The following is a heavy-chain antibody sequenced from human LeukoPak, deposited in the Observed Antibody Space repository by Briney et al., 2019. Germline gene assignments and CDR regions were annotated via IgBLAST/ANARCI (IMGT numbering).Heavy chain of an antibody. J-gene: IGHJ6*03. CDR2: ISTSSSYI. D-gene: IGHD3-9*01. CDR1: GFTFSRYN. CDR3: ARGVRDILSGYYTDYYFYYMDV. V-gene: IGHV3-21*01. Sequence: PGGSLRLSCAASGFTFSRYNMNWVRRAPGKGLEWVSSISTSSSYIYYADSVRGRFTISRDNAKNSLYLQMNSLRAEDTAVYYCARGVRDILSGYYTDYYFYYMDVWGKGTTVTVSS.